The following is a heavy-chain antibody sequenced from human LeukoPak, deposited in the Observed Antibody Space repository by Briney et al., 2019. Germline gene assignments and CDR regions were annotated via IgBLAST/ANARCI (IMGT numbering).Heavy chain of an antibody. CDR1: GGSMSSDY. V-gene: IGHV4-4*07. Sequence: PSETLSLTCTVSGGSMSSDYWTWIRQPAGKGLEWIGRIYTSGTTNYNPSLKSRVTKSVDTSKNQFSLKVTSVTAADTAVYYCARNTAGSFDYWGQGTLVTVSS. CDR2: IYTSGTT. CDR3: ARNTAGSFDY. D-gene: IGHD2-8*02. J-gene: IGHJ4*02.